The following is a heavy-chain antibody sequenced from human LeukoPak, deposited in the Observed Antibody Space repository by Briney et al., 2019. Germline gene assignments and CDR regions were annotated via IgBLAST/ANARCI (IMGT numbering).Heavy chain of an antibody. CDR2: ISPDATNS. V-gene: IGHV3-74*03. CDR1: GFTFSVYY. CDR3: ATGYRSAYSWDS. D-gene: IGHD5-12*01. J-gene: IGHJ4*02. Sequence: GESLRLSCAASGFTFSVYYMFWVRQAPGKGLVWVSNISPDATNSKYADFVEGRFTISRDNAKNTLYLQLNGLRVEGAAVYYCATGYRSAYSWDSWGQGTLVTVSS.